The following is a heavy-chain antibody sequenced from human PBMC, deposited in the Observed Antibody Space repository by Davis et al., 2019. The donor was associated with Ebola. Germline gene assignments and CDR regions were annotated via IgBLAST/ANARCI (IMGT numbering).Heavy chain of an antibody. CDR1: GGSFSGYY. CDR2: IKQDGSEK. CDR3: TVTMTTLDY. V-gene: IGHV3-7*03. D-gene: IGHD4-17*01. J-gene: IGHJ4*02. Sequence: ETLSLTCAVYGGSFSGYYWSWVRQAPGKGLEWVANIKQDGSEKYYVDSVKGRFTISRDNAKNSLYLQMNSLRAEDTAVYYCTVTMTTLDYWGQGTLVTVSS.